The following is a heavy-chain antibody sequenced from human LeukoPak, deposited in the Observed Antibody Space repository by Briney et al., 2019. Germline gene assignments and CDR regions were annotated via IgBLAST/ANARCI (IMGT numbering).Heavy chain of an antibody. CDR1: GFTFSSYS. J-gene: IGHJ3*02. V-gene: IGHV3-21*01. Sequence: GGSLRLSCAASGFTFSSYSMNWVRQAPGKGLEWVSSISSSSSYIYYADSVKGRFTISRDNAKNSLYLQMNSLRAEDTAVYYCARGYGDYGRAFDIWGQGTMVTVSS. CDR2: ISSSSSYI. CDR3: ARGYGDYGRAFDI. D-gene: IGHD4-17*01.